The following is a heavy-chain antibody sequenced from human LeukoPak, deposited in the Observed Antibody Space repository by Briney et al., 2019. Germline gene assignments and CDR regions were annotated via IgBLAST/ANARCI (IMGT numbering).Heavy chain of an antibody. D-gene: IGHD3-10*01. V-gene: IGHV4-34*01. CDR1: GGSFSGYY. J-gene: IGHJ6*02. Sequence: SETLSLTCAVYGGSFSGYYWSWIRQPPGKGLEWIGEINHSGSTNYNPSLKSRGTISVDTSKNQFSLKLSSVTAADTAVYYCARSYYGSGSYYTRRPYYYGMDVWGQGTTVTVSS. CDR2: INHSGST. CDR3: ARSYYGSGSYYTRRPYYYGMDV.